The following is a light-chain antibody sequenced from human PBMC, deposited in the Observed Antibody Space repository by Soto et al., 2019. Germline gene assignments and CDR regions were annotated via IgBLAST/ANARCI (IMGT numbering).Light chain of an antibody. J-gene: IGKJ1*01. CDR3: QQYDSSWT. CDR2: GAS. CDR1: HSVSTNF. V-gene: IGKV3-20*01. Sequence: EIVLTQSPGTLSFIPGERATLSCSASHSVSTNFLAWYQHKPGQAPRLLIFGASNRATGIPDRFSGSGSGTDFTLTISRLEPEDFAVYYCQQYDSSWTFGQGTKVDIK.